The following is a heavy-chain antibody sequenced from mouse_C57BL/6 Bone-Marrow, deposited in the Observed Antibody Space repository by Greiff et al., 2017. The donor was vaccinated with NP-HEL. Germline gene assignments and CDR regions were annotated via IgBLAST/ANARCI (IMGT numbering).Heavy chain of an antibody. V-gene: IGHV1-82*01. CDR1: GYAFSSSW. CDR3: AREGGNLAWFAY. D-gene: IGHD2-1*01. J-gene: IGHJ3*01. CDR2: IYPGDGDT. Sequence: VKVVESGPELVKPGASVKISCKASGYAFSSSWMNWVKQRPGKGLEWIGRIYPGDGDTNYNGKFKGKATLTADKSSNTAYMQLSSLTSEDSAVYFCAREGGNLAWFAYWGQGTLVTVSA.